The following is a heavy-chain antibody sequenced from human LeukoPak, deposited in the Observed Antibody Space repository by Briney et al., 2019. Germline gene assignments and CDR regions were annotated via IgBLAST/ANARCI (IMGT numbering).Heavy chain of an antibody. J-gene: IGHJ4*02. CDR2: VGRDGSTT. D-gene: IGHD3-22*01. CDR3: TRGQSSGYSSGDY. CDR1: GFTFSTYW. Sequence: GGSLRLSCAASGFTFSTYWMHWVRQAPGKGLVWVSRVGRDGSTTRYADSVKGRFTISRDNAKNTLYLQMNSLRAEDTAVYYCTRGQSSGYSSGDYWGQGTLVTVSS. V-gene: IGHV3-74*01.